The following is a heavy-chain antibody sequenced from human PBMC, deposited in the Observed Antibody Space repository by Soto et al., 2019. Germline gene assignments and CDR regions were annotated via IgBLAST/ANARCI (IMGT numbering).Heavy chain of an antibody. J-gene: IGHJ4*02. CDR2: IYYSGST. Sequence: SETLSLTCTVSGGPMSSRSYYWGWIRQPPGKGLEWIGSIYYSGSTYYNPSLKSRITMSVDTSKNQFSLKLSSVTAADTAVYYCAKLLGGVTEAIDYFDYWGQGTLVTVSS. D-gene: IGHD2-15*01. CDR3: AKLLGGVTEAIDYFDY. CDR1: GGPMSSRSYY. V-gene: IGHV4-39*01.